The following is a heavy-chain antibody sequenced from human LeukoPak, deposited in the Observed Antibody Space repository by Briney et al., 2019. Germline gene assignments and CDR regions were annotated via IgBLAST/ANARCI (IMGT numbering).Heavy chain of an antibody. Sequence: GGSLRLSCAASGFTLSTYNMNWVRHAPGKGLEGVSSISSSGNSISYGVSAKGRFLISRSNAWNSLSLQLNSLRVEDTAVYYWSRRMTIVGVRYYFDHWGQGILVTVSS. CDR2: ISSSGNSI. D-gene: IGHD3-3*01. CDR1: GFTLSTYN. CDR3: SRRMTIVGVRYYFDH. V-gene: IGHV3-48*01. J-gene: IGHJ4*02.